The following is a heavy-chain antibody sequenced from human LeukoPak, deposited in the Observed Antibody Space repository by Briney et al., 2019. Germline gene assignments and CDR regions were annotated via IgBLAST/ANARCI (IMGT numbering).Heavy chain of an antibody. CDR3: AREGVSGYDHLDY. V-gene: IGHV4-59*01. CDR2: IYYSGST. D-gene: IGHD5-12*01. Sequence: SETLSLTCTVSGASISSYYWSWIRQPPGKGLEWIGYIYYSGSTNYNPSLKGRVTISVDTSKNQFSLKLSSVTAADTAVYYCAREGVSGYDHLDYWGQGALVTVSS. J-gene: IGHJ4*02. CDR1: GASISSYY.